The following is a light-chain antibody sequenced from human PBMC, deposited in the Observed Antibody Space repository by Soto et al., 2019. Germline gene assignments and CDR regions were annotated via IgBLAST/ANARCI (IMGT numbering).Light chain of an antibody. J-gene: IGKJ1*01. CDR1: QSVTNNY. CDR3: QQSGSIPWT. V-gene: IGKV3-20*01. CDR2: AS. Sequence: EIVLTQSPGTLSLSPGDRASLSCRASQSVTNNYLSWYQQKPGQAPRLLMFASNRATGIPGRFSGSGSGTDFTLTISGQEPEDFAVYYCQQSGSIPWTFGQGTKVEI.